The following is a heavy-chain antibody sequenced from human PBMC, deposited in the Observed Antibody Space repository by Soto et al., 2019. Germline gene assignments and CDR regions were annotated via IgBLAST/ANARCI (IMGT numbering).Heavy chain of an antibody. CDR1: GFTFSSYA. CDR2: ISGSGGST. V-gene: IGHV3-23*01. CDR3: AKDGMFYYDSSGYYSDAFDI. J-gene: IGHJ3*02. Sequence: EVQLLESGGGLVQPGGSLRLSCAASGFTFSSYAMSWVRQAPGKGLEWVSAISGSGGSTYYADSVKGRFTISRDNSKNTLYLQMNSLRAEDTDVYYCAKDGMFYYDSSGYYSDAFDIWGQGTMVTVSS. D-gene: IGHD3-22*01.